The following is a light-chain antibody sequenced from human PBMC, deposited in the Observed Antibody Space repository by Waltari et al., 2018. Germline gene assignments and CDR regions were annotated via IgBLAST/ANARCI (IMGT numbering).Light chain of an antibody. J-gene: IGLJ2*01. CDR2: KDN. CDR1: ALPKQF. Sequence: YELTQAPSMSVSPGQAARITCPGDALPKQFALWYQQKPGQAPLLVIYKDNERPSGVPDRFSGSSSGTTVTLTINGVQPDDEADYYCQSADFSGRYVVFGGGTKLTVL. V-gene: IGLV3-25*03. CDR3: QSADFSGRYVV.